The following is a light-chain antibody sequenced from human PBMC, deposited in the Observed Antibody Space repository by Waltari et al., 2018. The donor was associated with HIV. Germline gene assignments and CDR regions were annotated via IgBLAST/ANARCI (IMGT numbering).Light chain of an antibody. V-gene: IGLV2-14*01. J-gene: IGLJ1*01. Sequence: QSALTQPASVSGSPGQSITISCTGTSSDVGDYNYVSWYQQHPGKAPQLIIYDVSNRPAVVSNRFSGSKSGNTASLTSSGLQTEDEADYYCSSYTSSSTRVFGTGTKVTVL. CDR3: SSYTSSSTRV. CDR2: DVS. CDR1: SSDVGDYNY.